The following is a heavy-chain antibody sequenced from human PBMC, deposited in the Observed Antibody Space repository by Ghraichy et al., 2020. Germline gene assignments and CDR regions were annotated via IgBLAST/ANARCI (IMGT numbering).Heavy chain of an antibody. CDR2: IDPSDSST. J-gene: IGHJ3*02. V-gene: IGHV5-10-1*01. CDR1: GYTFGNYW. D-gene: IGHD6-6*01. Sequence: GESLNISCKGSGYTFGNYWITWVRHVSGKGLEWMGRIDPSDSSTDYSPSLHGLVTLSVDKSINTVFLHLTSLKASDSAIYFCARHLRPRNAFNIWGHGTIVTVSS. CDR3: ARHLRPRNAFNI.